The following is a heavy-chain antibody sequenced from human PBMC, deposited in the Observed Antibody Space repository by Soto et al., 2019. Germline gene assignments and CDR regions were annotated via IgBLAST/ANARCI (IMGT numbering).Heavy chain of an antibody. CDR1: GFTFSTYT. D-gene: IGHD1-26*01. V-gene: IGHV3-21*01. J-gene: IGHJ4*02. Sequence: KTGGSLRLYCASSGFTFSTYTMNWVRQAPGKGLEWVSSINGRGNYIYYAESVKGRFTISRDNAKNSLYLQMDRLRAEDTALYYCVREDGKVGTNSAFDYWGLGALVTVSS. CDR3: VREDGKVGTNSAFDY. CDR2: INGRGNYI.